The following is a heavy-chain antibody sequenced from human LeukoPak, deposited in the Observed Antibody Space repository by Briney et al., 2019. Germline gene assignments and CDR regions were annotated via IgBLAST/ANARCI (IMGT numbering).Heavy chain of an antibody. V-gene: IGHV3-7*01. CDR1: GFSFSSYW. D-gene: IGHD5/OR15-5a*01. CDR2: IKPDGSEK. J-gene: IGHJ4*01. Sequence: GGSLRLSCAASGFSFSSYWMAWVRQAPGKGLEWVANIKPDGSEKKYGDSVKGRFTISRDNAKNSVYLQMSSLRAEETAVYYCARDATYYLRYGYFDCWGHGTLVTVSS. CDR3: ARDATYYLRYGYFDC.